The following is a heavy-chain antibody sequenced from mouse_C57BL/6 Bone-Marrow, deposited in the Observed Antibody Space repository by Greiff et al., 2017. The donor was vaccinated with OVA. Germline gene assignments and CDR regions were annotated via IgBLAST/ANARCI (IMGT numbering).Heavy chain of an antibody. D-gene: IGHD2-3*01. V-gene: IGHV1-50*01. Sequence: QVQLKQPGAELVKPGASVKLSCKASGYTFTSYWMQWVKQRPGQGLEWIGEIDPSDSYTNYNQKFKGKATLTVDTSSSTAYMQLSSLTSEDSAVYYCARWAGYSFAYWGQGTLVTVSA. J-gene: IGHJ3*01. CDR2: IDPSDSYT. CDR3: ARWAGYSFAY. CDR1: GYTFTSYW.